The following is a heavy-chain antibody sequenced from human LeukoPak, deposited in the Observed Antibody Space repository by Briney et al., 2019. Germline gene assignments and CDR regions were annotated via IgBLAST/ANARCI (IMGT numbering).Heavy chain of an antibody. V-gene: IGHV3-15*01. Sequence: GGSIRLACAASAFTFSNAWMSWVRQAPGKGLEWVGRIKSKADGGTTDYAAPVKGRFTISRDDSKNTLYLQMNSLKTEDTAVYYCTTDRTGQDYWGQGTLVTVSP. J-gene: IGHJ4*02. D-gene: IGHD1-14*01. CDR2: IKSKADGGTT. CDR1: AFTFSNAW. CDR3: TTDRTGQDY.